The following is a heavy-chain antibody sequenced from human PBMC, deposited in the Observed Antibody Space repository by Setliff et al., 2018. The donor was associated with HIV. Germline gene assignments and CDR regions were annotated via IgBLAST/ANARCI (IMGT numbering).Heavy chain of an antibody. CDR2: IVPLVGTP. D-gene: IGHD3-10*01. J-gene: IGHJ4*02. V-gene: IGHV1-69*06. CDR3: ARGSTFFYGSGTSYNVVY. CDR1: GGSFSNYP. Sequence: ASVKVSCKASGGSFSNYPISWVRQAPGQGLEWMGGIVPLVGTPNYAQKFRGRLTITADKSTRTAYLELSRLSYEDTAVYWCARGSTFFYGSGTSYNVVYWGQGTLVTVSS.